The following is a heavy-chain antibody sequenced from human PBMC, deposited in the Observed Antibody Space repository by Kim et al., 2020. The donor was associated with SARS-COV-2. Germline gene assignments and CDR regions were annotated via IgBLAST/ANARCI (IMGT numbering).Heavy chain of an antibody. J-gene: IGHJ3*01. CDR3: ARAWDGAASMYAFDV. V-gene: IGHV3-11*05. CDR2: ICGSTGYT. D-gene: IGHD2-2*01. Sequence: GGSLRLSCAASGFTFSDYYMTWIRQAPGKGLEWLSYICGSTGYTNYADSMKGRFTISRDNANNSLYLQMNSLRAEDTAVYYCARAWDGAASMYAFDVWG. CDR1: GFTFSDYY.